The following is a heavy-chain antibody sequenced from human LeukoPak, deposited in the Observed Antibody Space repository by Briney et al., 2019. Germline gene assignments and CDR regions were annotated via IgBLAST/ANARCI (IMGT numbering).Heavy chain of an antibody. CDR1: GYTVTGYY. Sequence: GASVKLSCRASGYTVTGYYMHWVRQAPGQGFEWLGVVDSKSGGTNYAQKFQGRVTMTRDTFISTVYMQLISLRSDDTGVYYCARDRGIVVTQPQYYFDYWGQGTLVTVSS. J-gene: IGHJ4*02. CDR3: ARDRGIVVTQPQYYFDY. D-gene: IGHD3-22*01. CDR2: VDSKSGGT. V-gene: IGHV1-2*02.